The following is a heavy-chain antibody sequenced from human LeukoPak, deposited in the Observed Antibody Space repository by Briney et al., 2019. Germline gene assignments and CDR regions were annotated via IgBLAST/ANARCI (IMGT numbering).Heavy chain of an antibody. D-gene: IGHD6-13*01. V-gene: IGHV3-30*04. CDR1: GFTFSSYA. J-gene: IGHJ4*02. CDR3: ARDLVRARYYFDY. Sequence: PGGSLRLSCAASGFTFSSYAMHWVRQAPGKGLEWVAVISYDGSNKYYADSVKGRFTISRDNSKNTLYLQMNSLRAEDTAVYYCARDLVRARYYFDYWGQGTLVTVSS. CDR2: ISYDGSNK.